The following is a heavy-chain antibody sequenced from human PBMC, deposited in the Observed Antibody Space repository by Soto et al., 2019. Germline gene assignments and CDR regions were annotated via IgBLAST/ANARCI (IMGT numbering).Heavy chain of an antibody. CDR1: GYTFTSYY. D-gene: IGHD6-19*01. Sequence: ASVKVSCKASGYTFTSYYMHWVRQAPGQGLEWMGIINPSGGSTSYAQKFQGRVTMTRDTSTSTVYMELSSLRSEDTAVYYCARDLSSGPTHYYYGMGVWGQGTTVTVSS. V-gene: IGHV1-46*01. CDR3: ARDLSSGPTHYYYGMGV. J-gene: IGHJ6*02. CDR2: INPSGGST.